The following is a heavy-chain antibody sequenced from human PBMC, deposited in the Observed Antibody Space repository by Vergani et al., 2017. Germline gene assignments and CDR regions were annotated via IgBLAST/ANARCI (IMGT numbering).Heavy chain of an antibody. V-gene: IGHV4-59*01. Sequence: QVQLQESGPGLVKPSETLSLTCTVSGGSISSYYWSWIRQPPGKGLEWIGYIYYSGSTNYNPSLKSRVTISVDTSKKQFSLKLSSVTAADTAVYYCARDTVYCSSTSCERGWFDPWGQGTLVTVSS. D-gene: IGHD2-2*01. CDR3: ARDTVYCSSTSCERGWFDP. J-gene: IGHJ5*02. CDR2: IYYSGST. CDR1: GGSISSYY.